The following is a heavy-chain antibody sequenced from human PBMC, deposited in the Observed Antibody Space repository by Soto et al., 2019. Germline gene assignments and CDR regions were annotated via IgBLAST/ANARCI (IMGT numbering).Heavy chain of an antibody. J-gene: IGHJ4*02. CDR2: IYYSGST. CDR1: GGSISSYY. V-gene: IGHV4-59*07. Sequence: PSDTLCLTVTVSGGSISSYYWSWIRQPPGKGLEGIGYIYYSGSTNYNPSLKSRVTKSVDTSKNQFSLKLSSVTAADTAVYYCARGRIQLWYPFDYWGQGTLVTVSS. D-gene: IGHD5-18*01. CDR3: ARGRIQLWYPFDY.